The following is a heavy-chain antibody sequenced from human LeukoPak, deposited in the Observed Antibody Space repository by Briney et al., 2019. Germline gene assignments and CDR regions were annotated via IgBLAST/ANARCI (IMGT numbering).Heavy chain of an antibody. CDR2: INHSGST. CDR1: GGSFSDYY. Sequence: SETLSLTCAVYGGSFSDYYGSWIRQPPGKGLEWIGEINHSGSTNYNPSLKSRVTISVDTSKNQFSLKLSSVTAADTAVYYCARGRYFYYGMDVWGQGTTVTVSS. V-gene: IGHV4-34*01. J-gene: IGHJ6*02. CDR3: ARGRYFYYGMDV.